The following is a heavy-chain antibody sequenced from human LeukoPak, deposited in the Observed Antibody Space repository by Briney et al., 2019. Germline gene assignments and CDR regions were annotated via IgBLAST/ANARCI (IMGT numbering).Heavy chain of an antibody. J-gene: IGHJ5*02. CDR2: IYYSGST. Sequence: SETLSLTCTVSGGSISSHYWSWIRQPPGKGLEWIGYIYYSGSTNYNPSLKSRVTISVDTSKNQFSLKLSSVTAADTAVYYCARKNYDFWSGYRFNPWGQGTLVTVSS. CDR3: ARKNYDFWSGYRFNP. CDR1: GGSISSHY. D-gene: IGHD3-3*01. V-gene: IGHV4-59*11.